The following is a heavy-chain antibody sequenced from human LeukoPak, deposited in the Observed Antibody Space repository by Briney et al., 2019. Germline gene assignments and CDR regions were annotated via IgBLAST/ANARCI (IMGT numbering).Heavy chain of an antibody. CDR2: ISGSSGTI. V-gene: IGHV3-48*02. D-gene: IGHD3-22*01. CDR1: GFSFSNYN. CDR3: ASSSFDTNAYYYA. J-gene: IGHJ5*02. Sequence: GGSLRLSCAASGFSFSNYNMNWVRQAPGKGLEWISYISGSSGTIYYAESVKGRFSISGDNTRNLLFLQMSGLRDKDTAVYYCASSSFDTNAYYYAWGQGTLVTVSS.